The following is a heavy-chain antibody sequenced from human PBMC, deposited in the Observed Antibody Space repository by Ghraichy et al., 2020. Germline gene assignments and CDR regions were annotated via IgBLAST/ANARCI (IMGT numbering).Heavy chain of an antibody. J-gene: IGHJ6*02. CDR2: ISSSSSTI. V-gene: IGHV3-48*02. CDR1: GFTFSSYS. Sequence: GGSLRLSCAASGFTFSSYSMNWVRQAPGKGLEWVSYISSSSSTIYYADSVKGRFTISRDNAKNSLYLQMNSLRDEDTAVYYCARDSITGTFKYYYGMDVWGQGTTVTVSS. D-gene: IGHD1-7*01. CDR3: ARDSITGTFKYYYGMDV.